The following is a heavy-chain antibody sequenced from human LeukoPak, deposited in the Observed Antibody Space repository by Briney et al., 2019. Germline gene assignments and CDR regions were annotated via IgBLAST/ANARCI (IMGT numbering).Heavy chain of an antibody. J-gene: IGHJ4*02. Sequence: SETLSLTCTVSGGSISSSSYYWGGVRQPRGRGREGIGSNYYSGSTYYNPSHKRRVTISVDTSKNHFSLKLSSVTAADTAVYYCARRVEYSSSWQPLSYFDYWGQGTLVTVSS. D-gene: IGHD6-13*01. CDR3: ARRVEYSSSWQPLSYFDY. V-gene: IGHV4-39*01. CDR2: NYYSGST. CDR1: GGSISSSSYY.